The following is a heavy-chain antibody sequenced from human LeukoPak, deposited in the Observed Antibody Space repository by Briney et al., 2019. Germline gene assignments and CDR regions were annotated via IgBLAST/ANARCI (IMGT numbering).Heavy chain of an antibody. CDR3: ARGCSAGTPHNWFDP. CDR1: GGSISGYY. J-gene: IGHJ5*02. V-gene: IGHV4-59*01. CDR2: IYYSGST. Sequence: SETLSLTCTVSGGSISGYYWSWTRQPPGKGLEWIGYIYYSGSTNYNPSLKSRVTISVDTSKNQFSLKLSSVTAADTAVYYCARGCSAGTPHNWFDPWGQGTLVTVSS. D-gene: IGHD6-13*01.